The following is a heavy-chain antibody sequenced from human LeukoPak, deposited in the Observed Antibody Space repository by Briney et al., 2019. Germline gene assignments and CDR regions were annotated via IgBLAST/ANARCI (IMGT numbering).Heavy chain of an antibody. CDR2: INHSGST. J-gene: IGHJ5*02. CDR3: AKGNGGRRPNWFDP. V-gene: IGHV4-34*01. Sequence: PSETLSLTCAVYGGSFSGYYWSWIRQPPGKGLEWIGEINHSGSTNYNPSLKSRVTISVDTSKNQFSLKLSSVTAADTAVYYCAKGNGGRRPNWFDPWGQGTLVTVSS. CDR1: GGSFSGYY. D-gene: IGHD2-15*01.